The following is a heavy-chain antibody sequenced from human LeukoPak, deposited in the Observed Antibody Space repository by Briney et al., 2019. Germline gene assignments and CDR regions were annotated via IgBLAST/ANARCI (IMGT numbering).Heavy chain of an antibody. J-gene: IGHJ4*02. CDR2: INPDGSNM. CDR1: GFSFSSYW. Sequence: GGSLRLSCAASGFSFSSYWMSWVRQAPGKGLEWVANINPDGSNMLYVDSVKGRFTISRDNAKNSPYLQMNILRAEDTAVYFCVSGFLQWLYWGQGTLFTVSS. D-gene: IGHD3-3*01. V-gene: IGHV3-7*01. CDR3: VSGFLQWLY.